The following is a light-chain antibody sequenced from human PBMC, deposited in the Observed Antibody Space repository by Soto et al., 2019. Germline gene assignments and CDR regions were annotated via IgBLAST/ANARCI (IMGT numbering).Light chain of an antibody. CDR3: AAWDDSLNGVV. V-gene: IGLV1-44*01. CDR2: SNN. J-gene: IGLJ2*01. CDR1: SSNIGSNT. Sequence: QSVLTQPPSASGTPGQRVTISCSGSSSNIGSNTVNWYQQFPGTAPKLLIYSNNQRPSGVPDRFSGSKSGTSASLAISGLQSGDEADYYCAAWDDSLNGVVFGGGTKVTVL.